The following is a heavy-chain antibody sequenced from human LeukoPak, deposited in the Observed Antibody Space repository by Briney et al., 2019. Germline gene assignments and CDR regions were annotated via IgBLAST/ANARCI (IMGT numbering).Heavy chain of an antibody. CDR2: ISSSSSYI. CDR3: ARVYGSGSYGAAFDI. CDR1: GFTLSSYS. V-gene: IGHV3-21*01. Sequence: GGSLRLSCAPSGFTLSSYSMNWGRQAPGKGLEWVSSISSSSSYIYYADSVKGRFTISRENAKNSLYLQMHSLRAEDTAVYYSARVYGSGSYGAAFDIWGQGTMVTVSS. D-gene: IGHD3-10*01. J-gene: IGHJ3*02.